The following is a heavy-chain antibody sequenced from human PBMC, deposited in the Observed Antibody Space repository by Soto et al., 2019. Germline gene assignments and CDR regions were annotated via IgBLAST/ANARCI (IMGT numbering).Heavy chain of an antibody. CDR3: ARGYGGPSGWFDP. Sequence: QVQLVQSGAEVKKPGASVKVSCKASGYTFTSYAMHWVRQAPGQRLEWMGWINAGNGNTKYSQKFQGRVTITKDTSASKAYMELSSLRSEDTAVYYCARGYGGPSGWFDPWGQGTLVTVSS. D-gene: IGHD3-16*01. J-gene: IGHJ5*02. CDR2: INAGNGNT. V-gene: IGHV1-3*01. CDR1: GYTFTSYA.